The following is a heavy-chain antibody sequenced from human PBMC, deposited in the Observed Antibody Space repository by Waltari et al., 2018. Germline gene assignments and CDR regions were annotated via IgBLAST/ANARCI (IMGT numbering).Heavy chain of an antibody. D-gene: IGHD1-26*01. CDR1: GGTFSSYA. CDR2: IIPIFGPA. CDR3: ARAGYSGRFGPYYYYMDV. J-gene: IGHJ6*03. Sequence: QVQLVQSGAEVKKPGSSVKVSCKASGGTFSSYAISWVRQAPGQGLELMGGIIPIFGPANYAQKFQGRVTITADKSTSTAYMELSSLRSEDTSVYYCARAGYSGRFGPYYYYMDVWGKGTTVTVSS. V-gene: IGHV1-69*14.